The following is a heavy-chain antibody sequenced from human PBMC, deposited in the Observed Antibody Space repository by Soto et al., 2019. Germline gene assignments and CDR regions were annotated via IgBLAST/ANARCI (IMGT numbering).Heavy chain of an antibody. J-gene: IGHJ4*02. CDR2: INPNSGGT. V-gene: IGHV1-2*02. CDR1: GYSFTGYY. D-gene: IGHD1-1*01. Sequence: ASVKVSCKASGYSFTGYYIHWVRQAPGQGLEWMGWINPNSGGTNYAQKFQGRFTISRDNAKKSLYLEMSSLRAEDTAVYYCARSWNEYLDYWGQGTLVTVSS. CDR3: ARSWNEYLDY.